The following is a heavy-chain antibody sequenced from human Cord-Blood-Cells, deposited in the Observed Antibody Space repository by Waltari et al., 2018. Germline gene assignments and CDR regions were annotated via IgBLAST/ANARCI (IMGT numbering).Heavy chain of an antibody. CDR3: ARHDIAAAGTSYAFDI. J-gene: IGHJ3*02. CDR2: IYYSGST. CDR1: GGSISSSSYY. Sequence: QLQLQESGPGLVKPSETLSLPCTVSGGSISSSSYYWGWIRQPPGKGLEWIGSIYYSGSTYYNPSLKSRVTISVDTSKNQFSLKLSSVTAADTAVYYCARHDIAAAGTSYAFDIWGQGTMVTVSS. V-gene: IGHV4-39*07. D-gene: IGHD6-13*01.